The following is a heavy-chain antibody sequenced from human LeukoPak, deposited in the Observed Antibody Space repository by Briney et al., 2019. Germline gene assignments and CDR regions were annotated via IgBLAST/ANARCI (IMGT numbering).Heavy chain of an antibody. J-gene: IGHJ3*02. V-gene: IGHV1-46*01. D-gene: IGHD3-22*01. CDR3: ARGAGYYDSSGYSYKHDAFDI. CDR2: INPSGGSP. Sequence: GASVKVSCKASGYTFTSYYMHWVRQAPGQGLEWMGIINPSGGSPSYAQKFQGRVTMTRDTSTSTVYMELSSLRSEDTAVYYCARGAGYYDSSGYSYKHDAFDIWGQGTMVTVSS. CDR1: GYTFTSYY.